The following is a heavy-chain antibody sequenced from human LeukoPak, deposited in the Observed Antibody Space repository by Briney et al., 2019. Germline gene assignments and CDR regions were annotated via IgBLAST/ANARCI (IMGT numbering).Heavy chain of an antibody. D-gene: IGHD1-14*01. CDR1: GGSISSGGYY. CDR2: IYYSGST. CDR3: AREPGREKIYRNGWFDP. Sequence: PSQTLSLTCTVSGGSISSGGYYWSWIRQHPGKGLEWIGYIYYSGSTYYNPSLKSRVTISVDTSKNRFSLKLSSVTAADTAVYYCAREPGREKIYRNGWFDPWGQGTLVTVSS. V-gene: IGHV4-31*03. J-gene: IGHJ5*02.